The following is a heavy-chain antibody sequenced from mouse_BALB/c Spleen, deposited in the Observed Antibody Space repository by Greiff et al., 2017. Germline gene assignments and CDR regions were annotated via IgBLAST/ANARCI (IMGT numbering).Heavy chain of an antibody. D-gene: IGHD2-4*01. CDR1: GFTFSSYG. CDR2: ISSGGSYT. Sequence: EVHLVESGGDLVKPGGSLKLSCAASGFTFSSYGMSWVRQTPDKRLEWVATISSGGSYTYYPDSVKGRFTISRDNAKNTLYLQMSSLKYEDTAMYYCARQGYYDYGGFAYWGQGTLVTVSA. J-gene: IGHJ3*01. CDR3: ARQGYYDYGGFAY. V-gene: IGHV5-6*01.